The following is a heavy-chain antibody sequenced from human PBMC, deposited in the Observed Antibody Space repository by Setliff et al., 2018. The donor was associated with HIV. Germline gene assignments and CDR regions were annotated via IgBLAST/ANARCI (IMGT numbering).Heavy chain of an antibody. CDR1: GYSISSGYY. V-gene: IGHV4-38-2*01. J-gene: IGHJ6*03. Sequence: SETLSLTCAVSGYSISSGYYWGWTRQPPGKGLEWIGSIYHSGSTFYSPSLKSRVTMSVDTSRNQFSVKLSSVTAADTAVYYCARSRESSGYYRDYYYYLDVWGKGTTVTVSS. CDR2: IYHSGST. D-gene: IGHD6-19*01. CDR3: ARSRESSGYYRDYYYYLDV.